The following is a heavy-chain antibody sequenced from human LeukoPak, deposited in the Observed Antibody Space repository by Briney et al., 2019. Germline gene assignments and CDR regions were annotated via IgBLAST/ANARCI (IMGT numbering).Heavy chain of an antibody. CDR3: ARRRRYLFDY. V-gene: IGHV4-59*12. J-gene: IGHJ4*02. CDR2: IYYSGST. D-gene: IGHD1-26*01. Sequence: SETLSLTCTVSGGSISSYYWSWIRQPPGKGLEWIGYIYYSGSTYYNPSLKSRVTISVDMSKNQFSLKLSSVTAADTAVFYCARRRRYLFDYWGQGTLVTVSS. CDR1: GGSISSYY.